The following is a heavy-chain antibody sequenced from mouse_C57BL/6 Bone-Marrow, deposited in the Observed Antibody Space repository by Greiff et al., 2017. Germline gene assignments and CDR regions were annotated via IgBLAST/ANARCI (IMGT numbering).Heavy chain of an antibody. CDR2: SRNKANDYTT. Sequence: DVKLVESGGGLVQSGRSLRLSCATSGFTFSDFYMEWVRQAPGKGLEWIAASRNKANDYTTEYSASVKGRFIVSRDTSQSILYLQMHALRADDTAIYYCARESDYGSSGDAMDYWGQGTSVTVSS. CDR1: GFTFSDFY. D-gene: IGHD1-1*01. V-gene: IGHV7-1*01. J-gene: IGHJ4*01. CDR3: ARESDYGSSGDAMDY.